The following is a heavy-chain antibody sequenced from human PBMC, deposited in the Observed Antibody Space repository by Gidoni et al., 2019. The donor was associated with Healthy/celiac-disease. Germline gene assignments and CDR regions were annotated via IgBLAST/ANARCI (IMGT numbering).Heavy chain of an antibody. CDR2: ISGSGGST. CDR1: GFTFSSYA. D-gene: IGHD3-10*01. V-gene: IGHV3-23*01. J-gene: IGHJ5*02. CDR3: AKDSATYYSFPNWFDP. Sequence: EVQLLESGGGLVQPEGSLRLSCAASGFTFSSYAMSWVRQAPGKGLEWVSAISGSGGSTYYADSVKGRFTISRDNSKNTLYLQMNSLRAEDTAVYYCAKDSATYYSFPNWFDPWGQGTLVTVSS.